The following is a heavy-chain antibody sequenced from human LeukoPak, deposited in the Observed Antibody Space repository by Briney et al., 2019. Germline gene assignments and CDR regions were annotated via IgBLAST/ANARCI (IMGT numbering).Heavy chain of an antibody. CDR3: ARETSLAGFASGLGFNY. CDR1: GASTSGWY. CDR2: VYGSGYT. Sequence: PSETLSLTCTVSGASTSGWYWSWIRQPPGKGLEWIGYVYGSGYTNYNPSLKSRVTMSIDTSKNHFSLKLTSVTAADTATYYCARETSLAGFASGLGFNYWGQGILVTVSS. J-gene: IGHJ4*02. V-gene: IGHV4-59*01. D-gene: IGHD6-19*01.